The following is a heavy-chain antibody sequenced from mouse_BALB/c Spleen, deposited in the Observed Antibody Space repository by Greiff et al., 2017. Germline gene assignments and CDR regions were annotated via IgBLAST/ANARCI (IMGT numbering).Heavy chain of an antibody. V-gene: IGHV7-3*02. J-gene: IGHJ4*01. CDR1: GFTFTDYY. CDR2: IRNKANGYTT. Sequence: EVHLVESGGGLVQPGGSLRLSCATSGFTFTDYYMSWVRQPPGKALEWLGFIRNKANGYTTEYSASVKGRFTISRDNSQSILYLQMNTLRAEDSATYYCARGGGGYYAMDYWGQGTSVTVSS. CDR3: ARGGGGYYAMDY.